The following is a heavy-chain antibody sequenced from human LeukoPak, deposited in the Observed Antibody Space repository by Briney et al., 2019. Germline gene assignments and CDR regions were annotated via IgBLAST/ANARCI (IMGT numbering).Heavy chain of an antibody. V-gene: IGHV4-59*01. CDR1: GGSISSYY. CDR3: ARAPIVVVVAATLVGFDP. J-gene: IGHJ5*02. Sequence: SETLSLTCTVSGGSISSYYWSWIRQPPGKGLEWIGYIYYSGSTNYNPSLKSRVTISVDTSKNQFSLKLSSVTAADTAVYYCARAPIVVVVAATLVGFDPWGQGTLVTVSS. D-gene: IGHD2-15*01. CDR2: IYYSGST.